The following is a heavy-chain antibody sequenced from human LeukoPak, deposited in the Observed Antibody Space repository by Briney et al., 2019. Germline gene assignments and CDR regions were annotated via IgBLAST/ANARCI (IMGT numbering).Heavy chain of an antibody. V-gene: IGHV4-38-2*02. J-gene: IGHJ5*02. Sequence: SETLSLTCTVSGYSISSGYYWGRIRQPPGKGLEWIGSIYHSGSTYYNPSLKSRVTISVDTSKNQFSLKLSSVTAADTAVYYCARTYYDILTGYYNHWGQGTLVTVSS. D-gene: IGHD3-9*01. CDR3: ARTYYDILTGYYNH. CDR1: GYSISSGYY. CDR2: IYHSGST.